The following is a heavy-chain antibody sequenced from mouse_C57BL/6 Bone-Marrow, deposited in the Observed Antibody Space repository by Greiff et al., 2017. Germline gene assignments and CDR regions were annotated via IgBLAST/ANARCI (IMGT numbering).Heavy chain of an antibody. CDR2: IDPEDGET. Sequence: EVQLVESGAELVKPGASVKLSCTASGFTITDYYMHWVKQRPEQGLEWIGMIDPEDGETKYAPKFQGKATITADTSSNTAYLQLSSLTSEDTAVYDCARGSYGSSFDYWGQGTTLTVSS. J-gene: IGHJ2*01. CDR3: ARGSYGSSFDY. CDR1: GFTITDYY. D-gene: IGHD1-1*01. V-gene: IGHV14-2*01.